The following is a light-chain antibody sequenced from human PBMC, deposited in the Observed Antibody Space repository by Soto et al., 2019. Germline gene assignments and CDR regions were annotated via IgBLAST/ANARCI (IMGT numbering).Light chain of an antibody. CDR1: QGISSA. V-gene: IGKV1D-13*01. J-gene: IGKJ1*01. CDR2: DAS. Sequence: AIQLTQSPSSLSASVGDRVTITCRASQGISSALAWYQQKPGKAPKLLIYDASSLESGVPSRFSGRRSGSEFTLTISSLEPEDFAVYYCQQRSNWPPTFGQGTKVDIK. CDR3: QQRSNWPPT.